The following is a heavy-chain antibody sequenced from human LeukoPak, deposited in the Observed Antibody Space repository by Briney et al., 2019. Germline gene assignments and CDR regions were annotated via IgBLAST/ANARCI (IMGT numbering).Heavy chain of an antibody. CDR2: FDPEDGET. CDR3: ATESATVTTIDYYGMDA. Sequence: EASVKVSCKASGYTLTELSMHWVRQAPGKGLEWMGGFDPEDGETIYAQKFQGRVTMTEDTSTDTAYMELSSLRSEDTAVYYCATESATVTTIDYYGMDAWGQGTTVTVSS. D-gene: IGHD4-17*01. CDR1: GYTLTELS. J-gene: IGHJ6*02. V-gene: IGHV1-24*01.